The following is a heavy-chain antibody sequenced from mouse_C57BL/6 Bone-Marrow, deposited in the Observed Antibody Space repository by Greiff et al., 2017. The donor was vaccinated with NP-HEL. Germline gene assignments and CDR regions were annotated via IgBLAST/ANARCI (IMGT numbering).Heavy chain of an antibody. CDR1: GFNIKDDY. CDR3: TTPAPCLDWYFDV. V-gene: IGHV14-4*01. Sequence: VQLQQSGAELVRPGASVKLSCTASGFNIKDDYMHWVKQRPEQGLEWIGWIDPENGDTEYASKFQGKATITADTSSNTAYLQLSSLTSADTAVYYCTTPAPCLDWYFDVWGTGTTVTVSS. J-gene: IGHJ1*03. CDR2: IDPENGDT.